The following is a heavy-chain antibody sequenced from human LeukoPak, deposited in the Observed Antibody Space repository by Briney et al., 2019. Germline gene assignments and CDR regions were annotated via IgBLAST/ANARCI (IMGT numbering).Heavy chain of an antibody. Sequence: SVKISCKASGVTFTSSSMQWVRQARGERLEWIGWIVVGSGNTNYAQKFQERVTSTRDMSTSTAYMGLSSLRSEETAVYYCAAEVGYNSMGYWGQGTLVTVSS. CDR3: AAEVGYNSMGY. CDR2: IVVGSGNT. J-gene: IGHJ4*02. D-gene: IGHD5-24*01. CDR1: GVTFTSSS. V-gene: IGHV1-58*02.